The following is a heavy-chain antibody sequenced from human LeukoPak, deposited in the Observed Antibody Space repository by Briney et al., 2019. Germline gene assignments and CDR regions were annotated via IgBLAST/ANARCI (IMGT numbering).Heavy chain of an antibody. CDR2: VYYSGST. J-gene: IGHJ3*02. D-gene: IGHD3-16*01. V-gene: IGHV4-59*08. CDR1: GDSISSYY. Sequence: SETLSLTCTVSGDSISSYYWAWIRQPPGKGLEWIGYVYYSGSTQYNPSLQSRVTISVGTPKKQFSLRLSSVTAADTAVYFCARSGYAFGADAFDIWGQGTTVAVS. CDR3: ARSGYAFGADAFDI.